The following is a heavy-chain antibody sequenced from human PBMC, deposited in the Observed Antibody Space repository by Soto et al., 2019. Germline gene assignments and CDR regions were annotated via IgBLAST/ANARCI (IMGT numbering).Heavy chain of an antibody. CDR2: IKHDGSEK. CDR3: AIITRGFSMDV. CDR1: GFTFSAYW. J-gene: IGHJ6*02. Sequence: EVQLVESGGGLVQPGGSLRLSCAASGFTFSAYWMSWVRQTPGKGLEWVANIKHDGSEKYYVDSVKGRFTISRDNAKNSLFLEMISLRAEDTAVFYCAIITRGFSMDVWGQGTTVTVSS. D-gene: IGHD1-20*01. V-gene: IGHV3-7*01.